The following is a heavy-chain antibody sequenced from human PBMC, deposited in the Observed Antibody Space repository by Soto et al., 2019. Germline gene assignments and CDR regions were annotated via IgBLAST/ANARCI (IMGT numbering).Heavy chain of an antibody. CDR1: GFTFRSYA. J-gene: IGHJ6*02. D-gene: IGHD6-19*01. Sequence: EVQLLESGGGLVQPGGSLRLSCAASGFTFRSYAMSWVRQAPGKGLEWVSAIRGGGGSTYFADSVKGRFTISRDNSENTLYLQMNSLRAEDTALYYCARGCGGFWIGCYYCCAMDVWGQGTPVTVSS. V-gene: IGHV3-23*01. CDR3: ARGCGGFWIGCYYCCAMDV. CDR2: IRGGGGST.